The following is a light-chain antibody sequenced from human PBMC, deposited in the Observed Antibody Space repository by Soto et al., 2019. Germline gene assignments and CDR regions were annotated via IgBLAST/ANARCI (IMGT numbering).Light chain of an antibody. V-gene: IGKV1-33*01. CDR3: HQYHSLPYT. J-gene: IGKJ2*01. Sequence: DIQMTQSPSSLSASVGDRVTITCQASQGITTSLNWYQQKPGKAPKLLIFDASNLQTGVPSRFSGSASGTDFTFPISGLQPEDIATYYCHQYHSLPYTFGQGTKLEIK. CDR2: DAS. CDR1: QGITTS.